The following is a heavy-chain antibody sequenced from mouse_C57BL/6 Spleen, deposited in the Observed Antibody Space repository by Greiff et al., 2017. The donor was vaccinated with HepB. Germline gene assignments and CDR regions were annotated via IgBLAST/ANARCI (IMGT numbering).Heavy chain of an antibody. CDR3: ASDTDGGGYYLDY. V-gene: IGHV5-4*03. J-gene: IGHJ2*01. CDR1: GFTFSSYA. Sequence: EVRLVESGGGLVKPGGSLKLSCAASGFTFSSYAMSWVRQTPEKRLEWVATISDGGSYTYYPDNVKGRFTISRDNAKNNLYLQMSHLKSEDTAMYYCASDTDGGGYYLDYWGQGTTLTVSS. CDR2: ISDGGSYT. D-gene: IGHD1-1*02.